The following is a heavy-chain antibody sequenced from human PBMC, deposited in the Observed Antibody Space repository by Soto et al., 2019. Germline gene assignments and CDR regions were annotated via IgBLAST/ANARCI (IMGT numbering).Heavy chain of an antibody. D-gene: IGHD1-7*01. J-gene: IGHJ4*02. V-gene: IGHV4-4*07. CDR2: IYTSGSA. CDR1: GGSISSYY. Sequence: QVQLQESGPGLVKPSETLSLTCTVSGGSISSYYWSWIRQPAGKGLEWIGRIYTSGSANYNPSLKSRVTMSVDTSKNQFSLKLSSVTAADTAVYYCAREGLNWNYGAFGYWGQGTLVTVSS. CDR3: AREGLNWNYGAFGY.